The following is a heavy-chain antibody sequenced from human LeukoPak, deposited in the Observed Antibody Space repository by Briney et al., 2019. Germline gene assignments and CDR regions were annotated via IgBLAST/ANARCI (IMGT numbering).Heavy chain of an antibody. J-gene: IGHJ4*02. CDR3: ARIDTSGSYYLWYFDY. Sequence: ASVKVSCKASGYTFTGYYMHWVRQAPGQGLEWMGRINPNSGGTNYAQKFQGRVTMTRDTSISTAYMELSRLRSDDTAVYYCARIDTSGSYYLWYFDYWGQGTLVTVSS. V-gene: IGHV1-2*06. D-gene: IGHD1-26*01. CDR2: INPNSGGT. CDR1: GYTFTGYY.